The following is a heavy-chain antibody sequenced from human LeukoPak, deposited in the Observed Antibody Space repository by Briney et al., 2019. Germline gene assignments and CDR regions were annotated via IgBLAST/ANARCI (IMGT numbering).Heavy chain of an antibody. Sequence: PSETLSLTCTVSGGSISSYYWSWIRQPPGKGLEWIGYIYYSGSTNYNPSLKSRVNISVDKSKNQFSLKLTSVTAADTAVYYCARGRDAFDIWGQGTMVTVSS. CDR2: IYYSGST. J-gene: IGHJ3*02. CDR3: ARGRDAFDI. V-gene: IGHV4-59*01. CDR1: GGSISSYY.